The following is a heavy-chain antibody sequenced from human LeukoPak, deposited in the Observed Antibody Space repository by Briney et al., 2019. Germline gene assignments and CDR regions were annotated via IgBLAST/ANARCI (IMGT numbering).Heavy chain of an antibody. CDR3: ALLDVVVPAAIHPIGAFDI. CDR1: GGAFSSYA. Sequence: TVKVSCKASGGAFSSYAISWVRQAPGQGLGWMGGIIPIFGTANYAQKFQGRVTITADESTSTAYMELSSLRSEDTAVYYCALLDVVVPAAIHPIGAFDIWGQGTMVTVSS. V-gene: IGHV1-69*13. D-gene: IGHD2-2*02. CDR2: IIPIFGTA. J-gene: IGHJ3*02.